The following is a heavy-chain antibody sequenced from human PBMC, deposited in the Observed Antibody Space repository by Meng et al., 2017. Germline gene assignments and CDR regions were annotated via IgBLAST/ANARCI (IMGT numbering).Heavy chain of an antibody. D-gene: IGHD3-10*01. CDR1: GFTFSSYA. J-gene: IGHJ4*02. CDR2: ISYDGSNK. CDR3: ARGGVWFGESLGHILDY. V-gene: IGHV3-30*04. Sequence: GESLQISCAASGFTFSSYAMHWVRQAPGKGLEWVAAISYDGSNKYYADSVKGRFTISRDNSKNTLYLKMNSLGAEDTAVYYCARGGVWFGESLGHILDYWGQGTLVTVSS.